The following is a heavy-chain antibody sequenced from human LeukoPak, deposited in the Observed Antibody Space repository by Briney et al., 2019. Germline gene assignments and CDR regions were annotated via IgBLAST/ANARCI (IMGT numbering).Heavy chain of an antibody. Sequence: SETLSLTCTVSGGSISSYYWSWIRQPPGKGLEWIGYIYYSGSTNYSPSLKSRVTISVDTSKNQFSLKLSSVTAADTAVYYCARGDTVVTPRLDYWGQGTLVTVSS. D-gene: IGHD4-23*01. V-gene: IGHV4-59*01. CDR3: ARGDTVVTPRLDY. CDR1: GGSISSYY. CDR2: IYYSGST. J-gene: IGHJ4*02.